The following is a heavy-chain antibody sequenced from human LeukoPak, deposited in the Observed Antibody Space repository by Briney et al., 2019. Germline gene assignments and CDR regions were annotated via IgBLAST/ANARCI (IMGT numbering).Heavy chain of an antibody. CDR3: ARDYGGKFDY. V-gene: IGHV4-59*01. D-gene: IGHD4-23*01. J-gene: IGHJ4*02. CDR1: RGSISSFY. CDR2: ISYSGNT. Sequence: PSETLSLTCTVSRGSISSFYWSWMRQPPGKGLEWIGYISYSGNTKYNPPLKSRVTISVDTSKNQFSLKLSCVTAADTAVYYCARDYGGKFDYWGQGTLVTVSS.